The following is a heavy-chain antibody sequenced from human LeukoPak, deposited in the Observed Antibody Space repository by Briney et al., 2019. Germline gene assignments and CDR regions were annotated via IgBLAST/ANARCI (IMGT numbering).Heavy chain of an antibody. CDR2: ISGSGGST. CDR3: ARGTGYNTGRSVDY. Sequence: GGSLRLSCTASGFTFSSYSMTWVRQAPGKGLEWVSAISGSGGSTYYADSVEGRFTISGDNSKNTLYLQMNSLRAEDTAVYYCARGTGYNTGRSVDYWGQGTLVTVSS. J-gene: IGHJ4*02. D-gene: IGHD6-25*01. CDR1: GFTFSSYS. V-gene: IGHV3-23*01.